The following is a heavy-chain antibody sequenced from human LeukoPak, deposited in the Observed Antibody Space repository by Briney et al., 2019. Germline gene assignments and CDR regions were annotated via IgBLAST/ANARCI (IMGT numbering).Heavy chain of an antibody. CDR3: ARGGFRAWFDY. CDR1: GGSISSGGYY. Sequence: SQTLSLTCTVSGGSISSGGYYWSWIRQHPGKGLEWIGYIYYSGSTYYNPSLKSRVTISVDTSKNRFSLKLSSVTAADTAVYYCARGGFRAWFDYWGQGTLVTVSS. CDR2: IYYSGST. J-gene: IGHJ4*02. V-gene: IGHV4-31*03.